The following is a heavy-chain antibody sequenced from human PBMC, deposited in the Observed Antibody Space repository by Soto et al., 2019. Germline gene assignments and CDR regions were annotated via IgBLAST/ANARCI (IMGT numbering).Heavy chain of an antibody. J-gene: IGHJ5*01. CDR3: STSAYDTNCYYRFDP. CDR1: GGSFSGHS. CDR2: INHSGRV. V-gene: IGHV4-34*01. D-gene: IGHD3-22*01. Sequence: PSETLSLTCAVYGGSFSGHSWTWIRQSPGKGLEWIGDINHSGRVNYSPSLKSRVTISLDTSKNQFSLTLSAVTAADTAMYYCSTSAYDTNCYYRFDPWGQVTMVTVSS.